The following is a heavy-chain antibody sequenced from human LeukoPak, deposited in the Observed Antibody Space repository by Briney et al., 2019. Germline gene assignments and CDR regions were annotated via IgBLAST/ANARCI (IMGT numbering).Heavy chain of an antibody. Sequence: GASVKVCCKASGYTFTSYGISWVRQAPGQGLEWMGWISAYNGNTNYAQKLQGRVTMTTDTSTSTAYMELRSLRSDDTAVYYCARDITYYDFWSGYYTSQGVDYWGQGTLVTVSS. V-gene: IGHV1-18*01. CDR2: ISAYNGNT. CDR1: GYTFTSYG. CDR3: ARDITYYDFWSGYYTSQGVDY. J-gene: IGHJ4*02. D-gene: IGHD3-3*01.